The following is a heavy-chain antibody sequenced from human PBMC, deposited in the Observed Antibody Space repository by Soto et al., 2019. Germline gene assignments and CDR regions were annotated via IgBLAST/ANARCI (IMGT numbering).Heavy chain of an antibody. CDR2: ISGSGSRT. Sequence: EVQLLESGGGLVQPGGSLRLSCAASGFTFSNYAMSWVRQAPGKGLEWVSGISGSGSRTYDADFVRGRFTISRDNSKNTLYLQMNSRRGDDTAVYYCAKDQEVRSEREVRYLDPWGRGTLVTVSS. J-gene: IGHJ2*01. D-gene: IGHD4-4*01. CDR3: AKDQEVRSEREVRYLDP. CDR1: GFTFSNYA. V-gene: IGHV3-23*01.